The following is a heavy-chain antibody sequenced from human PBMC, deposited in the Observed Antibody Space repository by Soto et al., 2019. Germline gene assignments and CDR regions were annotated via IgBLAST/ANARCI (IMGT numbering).Heavy chain of an antibody. J-gene: IGHJ6*02. CDR3: ARDYYGAGSQYYYYGMEV. CDR1: GDSITSGGYY. Sequence: SETLSLTCTVSGDSITSGGYYWSWLRQQAGKGLEWIGYIYHSGGASYNPSLRGRAVISIDTSKNQFFLRMNAVTAADTATYYCARDYYGAGSQYYYYGMEVWGQGTTVTVSS. V-gene: IGHV4-31*03. CDR2: IYHSGGA. D-gene: IGHD3-10*01.